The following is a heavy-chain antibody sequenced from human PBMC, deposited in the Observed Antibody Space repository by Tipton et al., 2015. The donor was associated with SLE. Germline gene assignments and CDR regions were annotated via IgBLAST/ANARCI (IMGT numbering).Heavy chain of an antibody. D-gene: IGHD2/OR15-2a*01. CDR2: VYYSGTT. CDR3: ARDSTRWSF. CDR1: GGAIGSHY. Sequence: TLSLTCNVTGGAIGSHYWSWIRQPPGKELEWIGYVYYSGTTNYNPSLKSRVTISVDTSKNHFSLNLTSVAAADTAVYYCARDSTRWSFWGQGTLVTVSS. J-gene: IGHJ4*02. V-gene: IGHV4-59*11.